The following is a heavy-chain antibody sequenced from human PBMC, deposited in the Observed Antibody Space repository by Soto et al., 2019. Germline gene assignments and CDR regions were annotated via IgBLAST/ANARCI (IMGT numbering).Heavy chain of an antibody. CDR2: IYYSGST. J-gene: IGHJ4*02. CDR3: ARGPAITMVRGVIPYYFDY. CDR1: GGSISSGGYY. Sequence: SETLSLTCTVSGGSISSGGYYWSWIRQHPGKGLEWIGYIYYSGSTYYNPSLKSRVTISVDTSKNQFSLKLSSVTAADTAVYYCARGPAITMVRGVIPYYFDYWGQGTLVTVSS. V-gene: IGHV4-31*03. D-gene: IGHD3-10*01.